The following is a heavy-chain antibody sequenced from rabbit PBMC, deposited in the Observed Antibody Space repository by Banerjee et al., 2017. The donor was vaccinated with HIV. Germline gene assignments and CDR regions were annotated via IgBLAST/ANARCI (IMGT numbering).Heavy chain of an antibody. CDR1: GFTLNSYW. CDR2: IDGNSGAT. J-gene: IGHJ4*01. D-gene: IGHD4-1*01. Sequence: QSLEESGGDLVKPGASLTLTCTASGFTLNSYWMYWVRQAPGRGLEWIATIDGNSGATAYASWAKGRFTISKTSSPTVTLQMTSLTAADTATYFCARDLAGVIGWNFNFWGPGTLVTVS. V-gene: IGHV1S40*01. CDR3: ARDLAGVIGWNFNF.